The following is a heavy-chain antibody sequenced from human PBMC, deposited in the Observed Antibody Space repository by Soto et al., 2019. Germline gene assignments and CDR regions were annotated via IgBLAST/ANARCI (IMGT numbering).Heavy chain of an antibody. J-gene: IGHJ4*02. CDR1: GFTFSSYA. CDR3: AKDPSELRFLELPNPDY. D-gene: IGHD3-3*01. V-gene: IGHV3-23*01. CDR2: ISGSGGST. Sequence: GGSLRLSCAASGFTFSSYAMSWVRHAPGKGLEWVSAISGSGGSTYYADSVKGRFTISGDNSKNTLYLQMNSLRAEDTAVYYCAKDPSELRFLELPNPDYWGQGTLVTVSS.